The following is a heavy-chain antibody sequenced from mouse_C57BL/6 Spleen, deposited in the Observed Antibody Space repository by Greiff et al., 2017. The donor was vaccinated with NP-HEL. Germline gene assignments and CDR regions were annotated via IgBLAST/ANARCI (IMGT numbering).Heavy chain of an antibody. CDR3: AIFPIYDGPSYAMDY. CDR1: GYSITSGYD. J-gene: IGHJ4*01. V-gene: IGHV3-1*01. Sequence: EVQLVESGPGMVKPSQSLSLTCTVTGYSITSGYDWHWIRHFPGNKLEWMGYISYSGSTNYNPSLKSRISITHDTSKNHFFLKLNSVTTEDTATYYCAIFPIYDGPSYAMDYWGQGTSVTVSS. D-gene: IGHD2-3*01. CDR2: ISYSGST.